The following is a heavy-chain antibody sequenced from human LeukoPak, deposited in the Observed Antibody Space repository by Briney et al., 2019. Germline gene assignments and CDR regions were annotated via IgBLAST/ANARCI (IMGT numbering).Heavy chain of an antibody. Sequence: GGSLRLSCTASVFTFSKFTMSWVRQAPGKGLEWVSGIYNSGGSEYADSVKGRFTISRDNSKNTVYLQMNSLRVEDTAVYFCAKDRVPDGVWSIDYWGQGTLVTVSS. D-gene: IGHD2-8*02. CDR1: VFTFSKFT. V-gene: IGHV3-23*01. CDR2: IYNSGGSE. CDR3: AKDRVPDGVWSIDY. J-gene: IGHJ4*02.